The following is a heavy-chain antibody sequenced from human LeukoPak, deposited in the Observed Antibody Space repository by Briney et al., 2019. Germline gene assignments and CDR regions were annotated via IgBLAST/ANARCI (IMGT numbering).Heavy chain of an antibody. J-gene: IGHJ4*02. Sequence: GGSLRLSCAASGFTVSSNYMNWVRQAPGKGLEWVSYISSSSSTIYYADSVKGRFTISRDNAKNSLYLQMNSLRAEDTAVYYCARDLTEYYFDYWGQGTLVTVSS. CDR3: ARDLTEYYFDY. V-gene: IGHV3-48*04. CDR2: ISSSSSTI. D-gene: IGHD3-10*01. CDR1: GFTVSSNY.